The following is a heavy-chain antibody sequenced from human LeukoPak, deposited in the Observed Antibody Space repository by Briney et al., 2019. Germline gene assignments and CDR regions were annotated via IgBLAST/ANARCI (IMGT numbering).Heavy chain of an antibody. CDR3: VRGYGSGTSPFDY. Sequence: SETLSLTCTVSGGPIRSNYWSWIRQPAGKGLEWIGRIYATDLTNYNPSLMGRVTMSVDLSKNGLSLSLTSVTAADTAVYYCVRGYGSGTSPFDYWGQGALVIVSS. CDR1: GGPIRSNY. D-gene: IGHD3-10*01. J-gene: IGHJ4*02. V-gene: IGHV4-4*07. CDR2: IYATDLT.